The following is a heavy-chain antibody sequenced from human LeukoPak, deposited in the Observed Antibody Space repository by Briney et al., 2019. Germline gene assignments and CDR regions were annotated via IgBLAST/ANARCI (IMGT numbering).Heavy chain of an antibody. CDR1: GGSISSSSYY. D-gene: IGHD2-2*01. CDR3: ARGGGYCSSTSCSPSFDY. Sequence: PSETLSLTCTVSGGSISSSSYYWGWIRQPPGKGLEWIVSIYYSGSTYYNPSLKSRVTISVDTSKNQFSLKLSSVTAADTAVYYCARGGGYCSSTSCSPSFDYWGQGTLVTVSS. J-gene: IGHJ4*02. V-gene: IGHV4-39*07. CDR2: IYYSGST.